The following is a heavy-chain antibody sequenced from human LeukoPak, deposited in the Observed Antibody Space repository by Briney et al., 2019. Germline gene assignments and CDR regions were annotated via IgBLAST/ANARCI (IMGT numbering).Heavy chain of an antibody. J-gene: IGHJ3*02. CDR1: GITFSSYA. CDR2: ISGSDSST. Sequence: PGGSLRLSCAASGITFSSYAMSWVRQAPGKGLEWVSSISGSDSSTYYPDSVKGRFTISRDNSKNTLYLQMNSLRAEDTAIYYCAKGQRGGGNYGAFDIWGQGSMVTVSS. V-gene: IGHV3-23*01. D-gene: IGHD1-26*01. CDR3: AKGQRGGGNYGAFDI.